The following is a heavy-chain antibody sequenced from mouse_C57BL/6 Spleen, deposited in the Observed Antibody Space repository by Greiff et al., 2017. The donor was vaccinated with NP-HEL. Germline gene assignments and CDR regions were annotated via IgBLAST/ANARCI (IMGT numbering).Heavy chain of an antibody. Sequence: VQLQQSGPVLVKPGASVKMSCKASGYTFTDYYMNWVKQSHGKSLEWIGVINPYNGGTSYTQKFKGKATLTVDKSSSTAYMEINSLTSEDSAVYYWARDYYGTSLGGYYAMDYWGQGTSVTVSS. CDR2: INPYNGGT. V-gene: IGHV1-19*01. J-gene: IGHJ4*01. D-gene: IGHD1-1*01. CDR1: GYTFTDYY. CDR3: ARDYYGTSLGGYYAMDY.